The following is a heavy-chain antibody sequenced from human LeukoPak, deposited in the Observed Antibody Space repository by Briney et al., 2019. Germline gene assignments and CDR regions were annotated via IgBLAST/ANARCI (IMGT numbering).Heavy chain of an antibody. Sequence: HPGGSLRLSCAASGFTFSTYWMTWVRQAPGKGLEWVANIRQDGSEKYYVDSVEGRFTISRDNAKKSLFLQMNSLRAEDTAVYYCARAVAAAGTVYDAFDRWGQGTMVTVSS. V-gene: IGHV3-7*02. CDR2: IRQDGSEK. CDR3: ARAVAAAGTVYDAFDR. D-gene: IGHD6-13*01. CDR1: GFTFSTYW. J-gene: IGHJ3*02.